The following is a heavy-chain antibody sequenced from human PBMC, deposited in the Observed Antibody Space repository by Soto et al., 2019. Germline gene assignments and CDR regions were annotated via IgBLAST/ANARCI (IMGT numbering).Heavy chain of an antibody. J-gene: IGHJ4*02. CDR1: GFLFRNYA. V-gene: IGHV3-30-3*01. Sequence: ESGGGVVQPGTSLRLSCAASGFLFRNYAMHWVRQSPAKGLEWLAVISFDGANIFYAGAAKGRFTISRDNSKQTLYLQLDSLRPEDTGVYFCARDPYGGYIFDSWGQGTQVTPSS. CDR3: ARDPYGGYIFDS. CDR2: ISFDGANI. D-gene: IGHD5-12*01.